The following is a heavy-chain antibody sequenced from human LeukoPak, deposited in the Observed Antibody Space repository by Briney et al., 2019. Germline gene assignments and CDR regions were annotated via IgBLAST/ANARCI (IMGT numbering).Heavy chain of an antibody. J-gene: IGHJ6*02. CDR1: GGTFSSYT. D-gene: IGHD2-2*01. CDR2: IIPILNIT. CDR3: AKDGVVVVATSVYYYYYGMDV. V-gene: IGHV1-69*02. Sequence: SVKVSCKASGGTFSSYTISWVRQAPGQGLEWMGRIIPILNITDYAQNFQGRVTITADKSTSTAYMELSTLRSEDTAVYYCAKDGVVVVATSVYYYYYGMDVWGQGTTVTVSS.